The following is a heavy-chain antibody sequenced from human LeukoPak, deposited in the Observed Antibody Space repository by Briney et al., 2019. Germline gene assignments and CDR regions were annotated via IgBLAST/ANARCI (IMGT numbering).Heavy chain of an antibody. Sequence: PGGSLRLSCAASGFTFSSYAMSWVRQAPGKGLEWVSAISGSGGSTYYADSVKGRFTISRDNSKNTLYLQMNSLRAEDTAVYYCARWWESGPYDSSGYQGWGQGTLVTVSS. CDR3: ARWWESGPYDSSGYQG. D-gene: IGHD3-22*01. CDR2: ISGSGGST. CDR1: GFTFSSYA. J-gene: IGHJ4*02. V-gene: IGHV3-23*01.